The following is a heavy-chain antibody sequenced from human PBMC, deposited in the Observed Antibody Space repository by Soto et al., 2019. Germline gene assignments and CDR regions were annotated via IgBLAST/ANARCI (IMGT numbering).Heavy chain of an antibody. CDR2: ISGNGGSK. CDR1: GFTFSSCA. CDR3: AKVVGDGNDYYDF. Sequence: EVQLLESGGGLVQPGGYLRLSCAASGFTFSSCAMGWIRQPPGKGLEWVSGISGNGGSKYYSDYVKGRFTISRDTSKNTLYLQMDSLGAEDTAIYYCAKVVGDGNDYYDFWGQGTLVTVSS. J-gene: IGHJ4*02. V-gene: IGHV3-23*01. D-gene: IGHD3-22*01.